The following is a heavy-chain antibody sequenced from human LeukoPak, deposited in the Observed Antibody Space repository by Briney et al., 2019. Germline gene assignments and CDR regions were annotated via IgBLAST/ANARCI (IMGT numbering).Heavy chain of an antibody. CDR2: IIPIFGTA. Sequence: ASVKVSCKASGGTFSSYAISRVRQAPGQGLEWMGGIIPIFGTANYAQKFQGRVTITADESTSTAYMELSSLRSEDTAVYYCARDNSQLGDPADAFDIWGQGTMVTVSS. D-gene: IGHD7-27*01. J-gene: IGHJ3*02. CDR1: GGTFSSYA. CDR3: ARDNSQLGDPADAFDI. V-gene: IGHV1-69*13.